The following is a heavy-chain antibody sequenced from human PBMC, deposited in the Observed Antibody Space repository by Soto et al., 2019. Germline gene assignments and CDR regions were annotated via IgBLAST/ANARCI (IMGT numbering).Heavy chain of an antibody. CDR3: AKTKAPAGTRAGYYFDY. CDR1: GFTFSSYA. Sequence: GGSLRLSCAASGFTFSSYAMSWVRQAPGKGLEWVALVSYDGSKKYYTDPVKGRFTISRDNSNNTLYLQMNSLRAEDTAVYYCAKTKAPAGTRAGYYFDYWGQGSLVTVSS. J-gene: IGHJ4*02. V-gene: IGHV3-30*18. D-gene: IGHD6-13*01. CDR2: VSYDGSKK.